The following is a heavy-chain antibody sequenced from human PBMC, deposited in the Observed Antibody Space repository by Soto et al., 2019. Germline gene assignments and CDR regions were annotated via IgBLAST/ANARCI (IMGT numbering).Heavy chain of an antibody. Sequence: QVQLVQSGAEVKKPGSSVKVSCKASGGTFSSYAISWVRQAPVQGLEWMGGIIPIFGTANYAQKFQSRVTITADESTSTAYMELSRLRSEDTAVYYCARGVAAAGTLYYFDYWGQGTLVTVSS. CDR2: IIPIFGTA. J-gene: IGHJ4*02. CDR3: ARGVAAAGTLYYFDY. D-gene: IGHD6-13*01. V-gene: IGHV1-69*01. CDR1: GGTFSSYA.